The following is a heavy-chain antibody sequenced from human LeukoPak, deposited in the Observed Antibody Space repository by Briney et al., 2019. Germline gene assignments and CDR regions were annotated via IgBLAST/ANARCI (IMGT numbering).Heavy chain of an antibody. Sequence: GGPLRLSCAATGFTFSTYWMSWVRQARGKGLEWVANIKEDGSQTNYVDSVKGRFTISRDNAKNSLHLQMNNLRADDTAVYYCARERLRTHSAFEYWGQGTLVTVSS. CDR1: GFTFSTYW. CDR3: ARERLRTHSAFEY. J-gene: IGHJ4*02. D-gene: IGHD3-16*01. CDR2: IKEDGSQT. V-gene: IGHV3-7*05.